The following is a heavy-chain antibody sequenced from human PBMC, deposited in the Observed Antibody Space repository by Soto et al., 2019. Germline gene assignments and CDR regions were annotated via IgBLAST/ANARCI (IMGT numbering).Heavy chain of an antibody. CDR1: GFTFSSYA. CDR2: ISSNGGST. CDR3: VKAYYWEQGGGSDY. Sequence: SLRLSCSASGFTFSSYAMHWVRQAPGKGLEYVSAISSNGGSTYYADSVKGRFTISRDNSKNTLYLQMSSLRAEDTAVYYCVKAYYWEQGGGSDYWGQGTLVTVSS. D-gene: IGHD1-26*01. V-gene: IGHV3-64D*06. J-gene: IGHJ4*02.